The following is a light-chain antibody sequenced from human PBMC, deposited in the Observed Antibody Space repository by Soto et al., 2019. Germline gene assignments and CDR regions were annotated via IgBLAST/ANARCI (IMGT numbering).Light chain of an antibody. CDR2: GNS. CDR1: SSNIGAGYD. V-gene: IGLV1-40*01. CDR3: QSYDSSLSAWV. Sequence: QSVLTQPPSVSGAPGQRVTISCTGSSSNIGAGYDVHWYQQLPGTAPKLLIYGNSNRPSGVPDRFSGSKSGTSASLAITGLQAEDEADYYCQSYDSSLSAWVFGGGTQLTDL. J-gene: IGLJ3*02.